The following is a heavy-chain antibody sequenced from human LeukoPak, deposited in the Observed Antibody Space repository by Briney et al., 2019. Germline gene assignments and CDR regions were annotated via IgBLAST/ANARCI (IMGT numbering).Heavy chain of an antibody. CDR2: ILGSGAST. J-gene: IGHJ4*02. V-gene: IGHV3-23*01. CDR1: GFTFRSYA. D-gene: IGHD6-19*01. CDR3: AKVGSSGWYSEFDY. Sequence: GASLRLSCAASGFTFRSYAMSWVRQAPGKGLEWVSAILGSGASTYYADSVKGRFTVSRDNSKNTLYLQMNSLRAEDTAVYYCAKVGSSGWYSEFDYWGQGTLVTVS.